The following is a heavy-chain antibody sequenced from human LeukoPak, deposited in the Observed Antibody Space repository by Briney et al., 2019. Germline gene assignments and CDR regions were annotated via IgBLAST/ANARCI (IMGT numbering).Heavy chain of an antibody. D-gene: IGHD2-8*01. V-gene: IGHV3-21*06. CDR3: ARLVCTTTPCYGKFYFDY. CDR2: IDATSHYI. CDR1: GFTFSSYA. J-gene: IGHJ4*02. Sequence: PGRSLRLSCAASGFTFSSYAMEWVRQAPGKGLEWVSSIDATSHYIYYAASVKGRFTISRDNAKNSVYLQMSSLRAEDTAIYYCARLVCTTTPCYGKFYFDYWGQGTLVPVSS.